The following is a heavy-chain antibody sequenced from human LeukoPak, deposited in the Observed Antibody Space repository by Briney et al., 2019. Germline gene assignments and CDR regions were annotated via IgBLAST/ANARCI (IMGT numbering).Heavy chain of an antibody. CDR2: IYHSGST. V-gene: IGHV4-30-2*01. CDR1: GGSISSGGYS. Sequence: SETLSLTCAVSGGSISSGGYSWSWIRQPPGKGLEWIGYIYHSGSTYYNPSLKSRVTISVDRSKNQFSLKLSSVTAADTAVYYCASVGAADYWGQGTLVTVSS. CDR3: ASVGAADY. D-gene: IGHD1-26*01. J-gene: IGHJ4*02.